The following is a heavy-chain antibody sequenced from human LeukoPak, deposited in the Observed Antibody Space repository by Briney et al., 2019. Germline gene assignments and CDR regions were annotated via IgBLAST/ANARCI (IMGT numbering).Heavy chain of an antibody. Sequence: GGSLRLSCAASGFTFSSYSMNWVRQAPGKGLEWVSYISSSSSTIYYADSVKGRFTISRDNSKNTLYLQMNSLRAEDTAVYYCAKDRKGLYSSGSVIDYWGQGTLVTVSS. CDR1: GFTFSSYS. CDR2: ISSSSSTI. D-gene: IGHD6-13*01. CDR3: AKDRKGLYSSGSVIDY. J-gene: IGHJ4*02. V-gene: IGHV3-48*01.